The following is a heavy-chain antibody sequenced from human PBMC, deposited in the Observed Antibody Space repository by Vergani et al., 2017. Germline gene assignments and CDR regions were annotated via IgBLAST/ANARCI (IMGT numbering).Heavy chain of an antibody. V-gene: IGHV1-18*01. CDR2: ISAYNGNT. J-gene: IGHJ3*02. Sequence: QVQLVQPGAEVKKPGASVKVSCKASGYTFTSYGISWVRQAPGQGLEWMGWISAYNGNTNYAQKLQGRVTMTTDTSTSTAYMELRSLRSDDTAVYYCARDQFARYSGYDLAGPTWNYDAFDIWGQGTMVTVSS. CDR3: ARDQFARYSGYDLAGPTWNYDAFDI. CDR1: GYTFTSYG. D-gene: IGHD5-12*01.